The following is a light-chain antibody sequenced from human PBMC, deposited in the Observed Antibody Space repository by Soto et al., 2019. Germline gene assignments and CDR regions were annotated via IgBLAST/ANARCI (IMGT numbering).Light chain of an antibody. J-gene: IGKJ4*01. CDR1: QSVKNNY. V-gene: IGKV3-20*01. CDR3: QQYGSTPLT. CDR2: DAS. Sequence: EIVLKQSPDTLSLSPGERATLSCRASQSVKNNYLAWYQQKPGQAPRFLIYDASSRATGIPDRFSGSGSGTDFTLTISRLEPEDFAVYYRQQYGSTPLTFGGGTKVDI.